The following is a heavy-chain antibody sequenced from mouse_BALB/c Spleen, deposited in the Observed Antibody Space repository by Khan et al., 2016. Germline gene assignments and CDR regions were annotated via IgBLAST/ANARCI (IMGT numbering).Heavy chain of an antibody. J-gene: IGHJ3*01. V-gene: IGHV2-9-2*01. CDR1: GFSLSSYD. D-gene: IGHD2-2*01. CDR3: VRGGYDGDY. Sequence: QVQLKESGPGLVAPTQSLSITCTVSGFSLSSYDITWIRQPPGKGLEWLGVIWTGGGTNSNSAFMSRLSISKDNSKSQVFLKMNSLQTDDTAIYYCVRGGYDGDYWGQGTLVTVSA. CDR2: IWTGGGT.